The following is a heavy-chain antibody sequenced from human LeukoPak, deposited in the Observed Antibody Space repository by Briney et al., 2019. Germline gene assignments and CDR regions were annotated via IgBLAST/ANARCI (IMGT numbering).Heavy chain of an antibody. CDR2: IYDRGST. D-gene: IGHD3-22*01. J-gene: IGHJ3*01. CDR1: GGSISSSSYY. Sequence: PSETLSLTRTVSGGSISSSSYYWGWIRQPPGKGLEWIGTIYDRGSTYYNPSLKSRVTISADTSKNQFSLKLSSVTAADTAEYYCARHDSSGPYNAFDVWGQGTMVTVSS. CDR3: ARHDSSGPYNAFDV. V-gene: IGHV4-39*01.